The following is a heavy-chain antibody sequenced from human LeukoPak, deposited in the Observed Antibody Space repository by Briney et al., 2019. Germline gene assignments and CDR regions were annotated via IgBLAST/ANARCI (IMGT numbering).Heavy chain of an antibody. CDR3: VVLAAVGHNYFDP. Sequence: SETLSLTCTVSGGSISSYYWSWIRQPPGKGLEWIGYIYYSGSTNYNPSLKSRVTISVDTSKNQFSLKLTSVTAADTAVYYCVVLAAVGHNYFDPWGQGTLVTVSS. CDR2: IYYSGST. V-gene: IGHV4-59*12. D-gene: IGHD6-13*01. CDR1: GGSISSYY. J-gene: IGHJ5*02.